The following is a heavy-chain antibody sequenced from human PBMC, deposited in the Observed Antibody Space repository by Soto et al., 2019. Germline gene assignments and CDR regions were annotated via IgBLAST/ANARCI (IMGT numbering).Heavy chain of an antibody. D-gene: IGHD6-19*01. CDR3: ARLPEPYSGWYLPNWYFDL. J-gene: IGHJ2*01. Sequence: EVQLVESGGGLVKPGGSLRLSCAASGFTFSSYSMNWVRQAPGKGLEWVSSISSSSSYIYYADSVKGRFTISRDNAKNPLYLQMNSLRAEDTAVYYCARLPEPYSGWYLPNWYFDLWGRGTLVTVSS. V-gene: IGHV3-21*01. CDR2: ISSSSSYI. CDR1: GFTFSSYS.